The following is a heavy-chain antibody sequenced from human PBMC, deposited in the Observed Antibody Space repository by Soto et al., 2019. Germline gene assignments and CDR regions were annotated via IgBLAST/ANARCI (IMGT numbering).Heavy chain of an antibody. CDR3: ARVIHYYDTSGSYAWYFDY. CDR2: IYYSGRT. D-gene: IGHD3-22*01. V-gene: IGHV4-59*01. J-gene: IGHJ4*02. Sequence: WETLSLTCTVSGGAIRSYYWTWIRQPPGKGLEWIGHIYYSGRTSYNPSLKSRVSISVNTSKKEFSLKLSSVNAADTAVYYCARVIHYYDTSGSYAWYFDYWGQGSLVNVS. CDR1: GGAIRSYY.